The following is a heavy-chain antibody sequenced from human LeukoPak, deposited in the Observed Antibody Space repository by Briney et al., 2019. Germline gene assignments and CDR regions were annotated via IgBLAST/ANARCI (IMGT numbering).Heavy chain of an antibody. CDR1: GFTFSSYG. J-gene: IGHJ5*02. CDR3: ARAKLELRYDWFDP. D-gene: IGHD1-7*01. V-gene: IGHV3-33*01. Sequence: GGSLRLSCAASGFTFSSYGMHWVRQAPGKGLEWLAVIWYDGSNKYYADSVKGRFTISRYNSKNTLYLQMNSLRAEDTAVYYCARAKLELRYDWFDPWGQGTLVTVSS. CDR2: IWYDGSNK.